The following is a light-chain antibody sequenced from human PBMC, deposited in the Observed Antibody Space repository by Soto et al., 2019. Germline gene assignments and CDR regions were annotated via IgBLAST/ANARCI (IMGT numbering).Light chain of an antibody. J-gene: IGKJ2*02. Sequence: EIVLTQSPATLSLSPGERATLSCRASQSVSSYLAWYQQKPDQAPRLLIYDASNRATGIPARFSGSGSGTDFTLTISSLEPEDFAVYYCQQRSNWPCTFGQGTKLDIK. V-gene: IGKV3-11*01. CDR2: DAS. CDR3: QQRSNWPCT. CDR1: QSVSSY.